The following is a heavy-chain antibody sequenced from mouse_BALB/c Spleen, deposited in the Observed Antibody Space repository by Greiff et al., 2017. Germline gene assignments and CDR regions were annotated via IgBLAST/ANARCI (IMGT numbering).Heavy chain of an antibody. CDR2: INPSSGYT. J-gene: IGHJ4*01. CDR1: GYTFTSYT. CDR3: AREGGLRRAMDY. Sequence: VQLQQSGAELARPGASVKMSCKASGYTFTSYTMHWVKQRPGQGLEWIGYINPSSGYTNYNQKFKDKATLTADKSSSTAYMQLSSLTSEDSAVYYCAREGGLRRAMDYWGQGTSVTVSS. V-gene: IGHV1-4*01. D-gene: IGHD2-4*01.